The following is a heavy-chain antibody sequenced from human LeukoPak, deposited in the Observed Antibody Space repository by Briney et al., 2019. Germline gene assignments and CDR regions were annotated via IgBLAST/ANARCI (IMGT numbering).Heavy chain of an antibody. D-gene: IGHD2-2*01. CDR1: GYTFTGYY. V-gene: IGHV1-2*02. CDR3: ARDIRTVVPAALGDY. CDR2: INPNSGGT. J-gene: IGHJ4*02. Sequence: ASVKVSCKASGYTFTGYYMHWVRQAPGQGLEWMGWINPNSGGTNYAQKFQGRVTMTRDTSISTAYMELSRLRSDDTAVYYCARDIRTVVPAALGDYWGQGTLVTVSS.